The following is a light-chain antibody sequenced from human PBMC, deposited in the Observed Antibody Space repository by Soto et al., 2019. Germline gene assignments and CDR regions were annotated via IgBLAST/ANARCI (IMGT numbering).Light chain of an antibody. V-gene: IGKV1-5*01. CDR3: QQYNSYSLT. CDR1: QSISSS. J-gene: IGKJ1*01. Sequence: DIQMTQSPSTLSASVGDRVAITCRASQSISSSLAWYQQKPGKAPKLLIYDASSLESGVPSRFSGSGSGTEFTLTISSLQPDDFATYYCQQYNSYSLTFGQGTNVDIK. CDR2: DAS.